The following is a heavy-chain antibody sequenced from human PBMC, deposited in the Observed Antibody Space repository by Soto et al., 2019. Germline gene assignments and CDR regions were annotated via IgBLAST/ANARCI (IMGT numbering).Heavy chain of an antibody. V-gene: IGHV3-30*03. CDR1: GFIFSNNG. CDR2: MSYDGSDT. Sequence: LRLSCVGSGFIFSNNGMHWVRQTPGKGLEWVAFMSYDGSDTFYADSVKGRFSISRDNSKNTLFLHMSNLRTEDTAMYYCTIVRVADSVLDHWGQGTLVTVSS. CDR3: TIVRVADSVLDH. D-gene: IGHD3-10*02. J-gene: IGHJ5*02.